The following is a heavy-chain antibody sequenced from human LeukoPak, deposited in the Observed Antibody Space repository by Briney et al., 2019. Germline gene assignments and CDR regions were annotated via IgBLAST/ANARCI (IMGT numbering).Heavy chain of an antibody. CDR3: ARDRGEYYDILTEADGMDV. CDR2: ISSSSSYI. D-gene: IGHD3-9*01. CDR1: GFTFSSYS. Sequence: PGGSLRLSCAASGFTFSSYSMNWVRQAPGKGLEWVSSISSSSSYIYYADSVKGRFTISRDNAKNSLYLQMNSLRAEDTAVYYCARDRGEYYDILTEADGMDVWGQGTTVTVSS. V-gene: IGHV3-21*01. J-gene: IGHJ6*02.